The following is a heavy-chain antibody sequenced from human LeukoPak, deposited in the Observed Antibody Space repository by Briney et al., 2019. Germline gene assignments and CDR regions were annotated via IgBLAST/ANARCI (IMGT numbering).Heavy chain of an antibody. CDR2: IYYRGSA. CDR1: GGPISSHY. CDR3: ARDDVDMATNN. J-gene: IGHJ4*02. V-gene: IGHV4-59*11. D-gene: IGHD5-24*01. Sequence: SETLSLTCTVSGGPISSHYWTWIRQPTGKGLEWIGYIYYRGSANYNSPLSSRVTISVDTSKNQFSLKVTSVTAADTAVYYCARDDVDMATNNWGQGTLVTVSS.